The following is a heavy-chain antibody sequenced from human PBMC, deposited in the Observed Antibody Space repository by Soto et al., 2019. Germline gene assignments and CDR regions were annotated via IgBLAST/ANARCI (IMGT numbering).Heavy chain of an antibody. CDR3: ARDYWDYYDSSGYPWAHLDY. D-gene: IGHD3-22*01. CDR1: VFTFSSYW. V-gene: IGHV3-33*08. Sequence: PGGSMRLSCAASVFTFSSYWMHWVRQAPGKGLEWVAVVWNDGSNKFYAESVRGRFTISRDNSKNTLYLQMNSLTADDTAVYYCARDYWDYYDSSGYPWAHLDYWGQGSLVTVSS. CDR2: VWNDGSNK. J-gene: IGHJ4*02.